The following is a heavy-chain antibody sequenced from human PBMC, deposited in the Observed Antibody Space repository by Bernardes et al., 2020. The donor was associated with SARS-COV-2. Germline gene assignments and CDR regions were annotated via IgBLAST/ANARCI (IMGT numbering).Heavy chain of an antibody. D-gene: IGHD5-18*01. CDR3: AKDAGYGFGMDV. J-gene: IGHJ6*02. Sequence: GGSLGLSCAASGFIFDDYGMHWVRQAPGKGLEWVSGISGNSGVIGYADSVKGRLTISRDNAKNSLYLQMNSLRLEDTALYYCAKDAGYGFGMDVWGQGTTVTVSS. CDR1: GFIFDDYG. CDR2: ISGNSGVI. V-gene: IGHV3-9*01.